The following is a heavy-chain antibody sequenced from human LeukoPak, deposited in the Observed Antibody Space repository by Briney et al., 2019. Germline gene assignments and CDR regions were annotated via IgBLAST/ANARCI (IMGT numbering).Heavy chain of an antibody. CDR3: ARPFYCSSTSCYYFDY. D-gene: IGHD2-2*01. V-gene: IGHV3-74*01. CDR2: INGDGSTT. Sequence: GGSLRLSCAASGFAFNTYWMHWVRQAPGKGLVWVSRINGDGSTTIYADLVKGRFAISRDNAKNTLYLQMNSLRAEDTAVYYCARPFYCSSTSCYYFDYWGQGTLVTVSS. J-gene: IGHJ4*02. CDR1: GFAFNTYW.